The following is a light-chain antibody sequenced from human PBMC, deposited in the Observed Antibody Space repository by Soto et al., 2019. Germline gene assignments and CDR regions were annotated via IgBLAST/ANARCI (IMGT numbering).Light chain of an antibody. J-gene: IGKJ4*01. Sequence: DIQMTQSPSSLSASVGDRVTITCRASQNIINFLNWYQQRPGKAPKLLIYAASSLHSGVPSRFSGSGSGTDFTLTISSLQPEDFATYYCQHSYSTPPTFGGGTQVDI. CDR2: AAS. CDR1: QNIINF. CDR3: QHSYSTPPT. V-gene: IGKV1-39*01.